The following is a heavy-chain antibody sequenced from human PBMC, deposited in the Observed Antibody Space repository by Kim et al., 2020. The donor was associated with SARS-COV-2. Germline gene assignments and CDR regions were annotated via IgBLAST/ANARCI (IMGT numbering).Heavy chain of an antibody. J-gene: IGHJ4*02. CDR1: GGSISSHY. CDR2: IYYSGST. CDR3: ARHTGGAYCGGDCFRFDY. D-gene: IGHD2-21*02. Sequence: SETLSLTCTVSGGSISSHYWSWIRQPPGKGLEWIGYIYYSGSTNYNPSLKSRVTISVDTSKNQFSLKLSSVTAADTAVYYCARHTGGAYCGGDCFRFDYWGQGTLVTVSS. V-gene: IGHV4-59*08.